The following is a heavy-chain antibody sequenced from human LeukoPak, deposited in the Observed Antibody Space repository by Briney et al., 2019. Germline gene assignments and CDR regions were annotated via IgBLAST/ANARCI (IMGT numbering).Heavy chain of an antibody. CDR2: IYPGYSDS. CDR3: ARPFYYDSSGYPPGEDY. D-gene: IGHD3-22*01. J-gene: IGHJ4*02. V-gene: IGHV5-51*01. Sequence: GESLKISRKGSGYSFTSYWIGWVRQIPGKGLEWMGIIYPGYSDSSYSPSFQGQVTISADKSISTAYLQWSSLKASDTAMYYCARPFYYDSSGYPPGEDYWGQGTLVTVSS. CDR1: GYSFTSYW.